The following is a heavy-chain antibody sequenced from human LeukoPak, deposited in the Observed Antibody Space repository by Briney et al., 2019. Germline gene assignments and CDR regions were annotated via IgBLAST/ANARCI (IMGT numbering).Heavy chain of an antibody. Sequence: GGSLRPPLAAPGFTFSSIWMSWVRKAPGKGLDGVANIKQDGIEKYYVDSVKGRSTIPRENAKTSLYLQMKSLRAKDTAERYCAGEGGSLGEYFDLWGRGTLVTVSS. CDR1: GFTFSSIW. CDR3: AGEGGSLGEYFDL. J-gene: IGHJ2*01. D-gene: IGHD1-26*01. CDR2: IKQDGIEK. V-gene: IGHV3-7*01.